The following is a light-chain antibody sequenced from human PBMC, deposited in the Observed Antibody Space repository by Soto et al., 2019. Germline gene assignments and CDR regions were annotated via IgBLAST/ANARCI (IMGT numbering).Light chain of an antibody. V-gene: IGLV2-14*01. CDR3: SSYTISRMRV. CDR2: DVT. CDR1: SSDICAYNY. Sequence: QSALTQPASVSGSPGQSITISCTGSSSDICAYNYVSWYQQHPGKAPKLMIYDVTNRPSGVSYRFSGSKSGSTASLTISGLQAEDEADYYCSSYTISRMRVFGGGTKGTVL. J-gene: IGLJ3*02.